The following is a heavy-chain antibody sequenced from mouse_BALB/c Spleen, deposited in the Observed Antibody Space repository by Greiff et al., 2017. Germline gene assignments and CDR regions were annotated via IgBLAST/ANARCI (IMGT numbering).Heavy chain of an antibody. D-gene: IGHD2-4*01. CDR2: IDPENGDT. Sequence: EVQLQQSGAELVRSGASVKLSCTASGFNIKDYYMHWVKQRPEQGLEWIGWIDPENGDTEYAPKFQGKATMTADTSSNTAYLQLSSLTSEDIAVYYCTRTVTMITFAYWGQGTLVTVSA. CDR3: TRTVTMITFAY. V-gene: IGHV14-4*02. J-gene: IGHJ3*01. CDR1: GFNIKDYY.